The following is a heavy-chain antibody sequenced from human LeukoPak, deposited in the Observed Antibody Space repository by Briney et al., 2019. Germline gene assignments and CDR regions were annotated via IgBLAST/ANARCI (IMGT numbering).Heavy chain of an antibody. V-gene: IGHV3-23*01. J-gene: IGHJ4*02. CDR3: ASRAYRYCSGVSCYVFDY. CDR2: ISGSGGST. CDR1: GFMFSNYA. D-gene: IGHD2-15*01. Sequence: PGGSLRLSCAASGFMFSNYAMSWVRQAPGKGLEWVSGISGSGGSTYYADSVNGRFTISRDNSKNTLYLLMSSLRAEDTAIYYCASRAYRYCSGVSCYVFDYWGQGTLVTVSS.